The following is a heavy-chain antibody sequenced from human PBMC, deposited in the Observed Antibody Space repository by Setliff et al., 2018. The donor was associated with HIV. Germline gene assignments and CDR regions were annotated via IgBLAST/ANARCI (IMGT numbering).Heavy chain of an antibody. J-gene: IGHJ2*01. CDR2: IYYTGST. CDR3: ARRLAIGHWYFDI. V-gene: IGHV4-39*01. Sequence: SETLSLTCSVSGGPMRSSSYYWGWIRQPPGKGLEWIGSIYYTGSTYSNPSLKSRLTISEDASKSQFSLTLRTVTAADTAVYYCARRLAIGHWYFDIWGRGTLVTVSS. CDR1: GGPMRSSSYY.